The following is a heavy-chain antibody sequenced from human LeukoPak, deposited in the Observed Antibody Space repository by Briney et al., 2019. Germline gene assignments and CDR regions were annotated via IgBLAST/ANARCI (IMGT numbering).Heavy chain of an antibody. J-gene: IGHJ4*02. CDR2: IYSDDNT. Sequence: GGSLRLSCAASGFTFSDYYMSWIRQAPGKGLEWVSVIYSDDNTYYADSVKDRFTISRDNSKNTLYLQMNSLRAEDTAVYYCAREDWNDVFGYWGQGTLVTVSS. CDR1: GFTFSDYY. V-gene: IGHV3-66*01. D-gene: IGHD1-1*01. CDR3: AREDWNDVFGY.